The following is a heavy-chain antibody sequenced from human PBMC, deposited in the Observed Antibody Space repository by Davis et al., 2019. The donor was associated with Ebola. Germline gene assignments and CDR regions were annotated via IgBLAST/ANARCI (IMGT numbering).Heavy chain of an antibody. CDR2: IWYDGSNK. CDR1: GFTFSSYG. V-gene: IGHV3-33*01. Sequence: GESLKTPCAASGFTFSSYGMHWVRQAPGKGLEWVAVIWYDGSNKYYADSVKGRFTISRDNSKNTLYLQMNSLRAEDTAVYYCARAMGYSSSWYYWGQGTLVTVSS. D-gene: IGHD6-13*01. CDR3: ARAMGYSSSWYY. J-gene: IGHJ4*02.